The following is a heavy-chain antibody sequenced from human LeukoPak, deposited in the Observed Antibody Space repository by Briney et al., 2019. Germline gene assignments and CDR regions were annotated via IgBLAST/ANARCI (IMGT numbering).Heavy chain of an antibody. CDR3: ARESLGSVDPRGYSTTVSQDV. V-gene: IGHV3-53*01. CDR2: IYRGDST. CDR1: GFTVSSNY. D-gene: IGHD4-17*01. Sequence: GGSLRLSCAASGFTVSSNYMSWVRQAPGKGLEWVSVIYRGDSTYYADSVKGRFTISRDNSKNTLYLQMHSLRAEDTAVCYCARESLGSVDPRGYSTTVSQDVWGKGTTVTISS. J-gene: IGHJ6*04.